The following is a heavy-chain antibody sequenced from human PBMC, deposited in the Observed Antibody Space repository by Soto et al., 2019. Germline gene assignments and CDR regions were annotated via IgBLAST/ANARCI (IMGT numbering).Heavy chain of an antibody. Sequence: EVHLVESGGGLVQPGRSLRLSCAASGFTFEDHAIHWIRQAPGKGLEWVSGINWNSGITGYADSVKGRFTISRDNANNSLHLEMNRLRTEDTALYYCARGRGALTVVSNWFDPWGQGALVTVSS. J-gene: IGHJ5*02. D-gene: IGHD3-22*01. CDR2: INWNSGIT. CDR1: GFTFEDHA. CDR3: ARGRGALTVVSNWFDP. V-gene: IGHV3-9*01.